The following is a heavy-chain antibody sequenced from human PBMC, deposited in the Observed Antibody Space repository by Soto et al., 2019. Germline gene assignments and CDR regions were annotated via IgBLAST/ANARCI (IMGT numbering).Heavy chain of an antibody. CDR1: GFKFEDYA. D-gene: IGHD4-17*01. CDR3: ARSRATVTPLDY. CDR2: ISWGSGSI. Sequence: QLVESGGDLVQPGRSLRLSCAASGFKFEDYAMHWVRQAPGKGLEWGSSISWGSGSIGYADSVRGRFAISRDNAKKSLYLQMNSLRTEDTALYYCARSRATVTPLDYWGQGTLVTVSS. J-gene: IGHJ4*02. V-gene: IGHV3-9*01.